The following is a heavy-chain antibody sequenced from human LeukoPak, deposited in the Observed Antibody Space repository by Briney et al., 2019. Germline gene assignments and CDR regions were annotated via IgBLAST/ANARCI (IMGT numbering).Heavy chain of an antibody. CDR3: ARELRWGNSIDY. J-gene: IGHJ4*02. CDR1: GGSFSSYY. CDR2: IYYSGTT. Sequence: SETLSLTCTISGGSFSSYYWSWIRQPPGKGLEWIGYIYYSGTTNYNPSLRSRVTISIDTSKNQFSLKLSSVTAADTAVYYCARELRWGNSIDYWGQGTLVTVSS. V-gene: IGHV4-59*01. D-gene: IGHD4-23*01.